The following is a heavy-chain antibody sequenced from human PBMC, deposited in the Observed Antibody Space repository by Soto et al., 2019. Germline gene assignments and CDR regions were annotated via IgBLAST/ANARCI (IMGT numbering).Heavy chain of an antibody. CDR1: GFTFSSYG. Sequence: HPGGSLRLSCAASGFTFSSYGMHWVRQAPGKGLEWVAVIWYDGSNKYYADSVKGRFTISRDNSKNTLYLQMNSLRAEDTAVYYCARDVEVVGMDVWGQGTTVTVSS. CDR3: ARDVEVVGMDV. J-gene: IGHJ6*02. V-gene: IGHV3-33*01. D-gene: IGHD2-15*01. CDR2: IWYDGSNK.